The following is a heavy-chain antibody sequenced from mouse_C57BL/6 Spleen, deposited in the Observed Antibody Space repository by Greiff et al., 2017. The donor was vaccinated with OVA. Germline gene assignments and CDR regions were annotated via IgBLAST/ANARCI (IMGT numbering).Heavy chain of an antibody. CDR3: ASPAYYSNYGGLGY. D-gene: IGHD2-5*01. CDR1: GYAFSSSW. Sequence: QVQLKQSGPELVKPGASVKISCKASGYAFSSSWMNWVKQRPGKGLEWIGRIYPGDGDTNYNGKFKGKATLTADKSSSTAYMQLSSLTSEDSAVYFCASPAYYSNYGGLGYWGQGTSVTVSS. CDR2: IYPGDGDT. V-gene: IGHV1-82*01. J-gene: IGHJ4*01.